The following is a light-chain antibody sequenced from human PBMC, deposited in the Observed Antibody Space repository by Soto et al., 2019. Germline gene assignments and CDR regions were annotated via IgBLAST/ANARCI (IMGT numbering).Light chain of an antibody. V-gene: IGKV1-39*01. CDR3: QQSYSTPSIT. CDR1: QSISSY. CDR2: AAS. Sequence: DIQMTQSPSSLSASVGDRVTITCRASQSISSYLNWYQQKPGKAPKLLIYAASNLQSGVPSRFSGSGFGTDFTLTISSLQPEDFATYYCQQSYSTPSITFGQGTRLEIK. J-gene: IGKJ5*01.